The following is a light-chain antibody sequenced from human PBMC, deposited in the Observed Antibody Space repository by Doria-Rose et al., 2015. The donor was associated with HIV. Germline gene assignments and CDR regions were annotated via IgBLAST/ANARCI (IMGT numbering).Light chain of an antibody. CDR3: SSWDDSLSSVV. CDR1: SSNIGDNY. CDR2: RND. V-gene: IGLV1-47*01. Sequence: ELIQLPSASGIPGQRVTISCFGRSSNIGDNYVYWYQQLPGTAPKLLIYRNDQRHSAVPDRFSGSKSGTSASLAISGLRSEDEADYSCSSWDDSLSSVVFGGGTKLTVL. J-gene: IGLJ2*01.